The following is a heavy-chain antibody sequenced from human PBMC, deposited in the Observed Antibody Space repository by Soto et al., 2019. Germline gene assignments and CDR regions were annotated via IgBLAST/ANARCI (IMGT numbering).Heavy chain of an antibody. J-gene: IGHJ6*03. CDR3: ARVATVGLYYYYYMDV. Sequence: SETLSLTCTVSGDSISSGGYYWSWIRQHPGKGLEWIGYIKYSGNSYYNPSLKSRVTISVDTSKSQFSLKLSSVTAADTAVYYCARVATVGLYYYYYMDVWGKGTTVTVS. CDR2: IKYSGNS. CDR1: GDSISSGGYY. V-gene: IGHV4-31*03.